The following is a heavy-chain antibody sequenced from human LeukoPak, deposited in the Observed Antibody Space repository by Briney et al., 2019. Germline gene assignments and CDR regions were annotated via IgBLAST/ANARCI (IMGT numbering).Heavy chain of an antibody. CDR1: GYTFTTYN. CDR3: ASLKNYYDSSGYYHPPDAFDL. D-gene: IGHD3-22*01. CDR2: ISGYNGNT. J-gene: IGHJ3*01. V-gene: IGHV1-18*01. Sequence: ASVKVSCKASGYTFTTYNINWVRQAPGQGLEWMGWISGYNGNTNYAQKLQGRVTMTTDTSTSTAYMELRSLKSDDTAVYYCASLKNYYDSSGYYHPPDAFDLWGQGTLVTVSS.